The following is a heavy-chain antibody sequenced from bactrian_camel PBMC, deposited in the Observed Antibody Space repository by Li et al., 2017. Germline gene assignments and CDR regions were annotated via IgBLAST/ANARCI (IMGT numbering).Heavy chain of an antibody. CDR2: INIGGTFT. J-gene: IGHJ4*01. D-gene: IGHD3*01. V-gene: IGHV3S1*01. CDR1: GYSYTSYC. CDR3: ASRSTYDITCGLREQAYNY. Sequence: HVQLVESGGDSVQAGGSLRLSCVASGYSYTSYCMGWFRQAPGKEREGVAIINIGGTFTAYADSVKGRFTISRDNAKNTLYLQMNGLKPEDTALYFCASRSTYDITCGLREQAYNYWGQGTQVTVS.